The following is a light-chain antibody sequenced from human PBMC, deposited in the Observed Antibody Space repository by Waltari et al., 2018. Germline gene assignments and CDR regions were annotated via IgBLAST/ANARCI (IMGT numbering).Light chain of an antibody. J-gene: IGKJ4*01. CDR3: QQYGSSPPD. Sequence: EIVLTQSPGTLSLSPGERATLSCGASQGVSSTNLAWYQQKPGRPPRLLSYGASSRATGIPDRFSGSGSGTDFTLTISRLEPEDFAVYYCQQYGSSPPDFGGGTKVEIK. CDR2: GAS. CDR1: QGVSSTN. V-gene: IGKV3-20*01.